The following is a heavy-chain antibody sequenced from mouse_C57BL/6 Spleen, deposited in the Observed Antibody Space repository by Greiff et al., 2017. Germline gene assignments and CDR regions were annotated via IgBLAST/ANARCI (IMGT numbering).Heavy chain of an antibody. J-gene: IGHJ4*01. Sequence: VQLQQSGAELARPGASVKLSCKASGYTFTSYGISWVKQRTGQGLEWIGEIYPRSGNTYYNEKFKGKATLTADKSSSTAYMELRSLTSEDSAVYFCARGSDYDGCYGRAMDYWGQGTSVTVSS. CDR2: IYPRSGNT. CDR1: GYTFTSYG. D-gene: IGHD2-3*01. CDR3: ARGSDYDGCYGRAMDY. V-gene: IGHV1-81*01.